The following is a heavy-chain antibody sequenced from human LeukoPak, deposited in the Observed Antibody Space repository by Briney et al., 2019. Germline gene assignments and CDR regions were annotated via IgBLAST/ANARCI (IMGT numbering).Heavy chain of an antibody. V-gene: IGHV3-23*01. CDR2: ISGSGGST. D-gene: IGHD3-22*01. Sequence: PGGSLRLSCAASGFTVSSNEMSWVRQAPGKGLEWVSAISGSGGSTYYADSVKGRFTISRDNSKNTLYLQMNSLRAKDTAVYYCAKGRDYYDSSGYWPTTDYWGQGTLVTVSS. CDR1: GFTVSSNE. J-gene: IGHJ4*02. CDR3: AKGRDYYDSSGYWPTTDY.